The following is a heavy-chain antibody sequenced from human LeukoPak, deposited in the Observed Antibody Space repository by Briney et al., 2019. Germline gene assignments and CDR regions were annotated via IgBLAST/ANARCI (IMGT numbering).Heavy chain of an antibody. CDR3: ARGFTIFGVVILGDAFDI. D-gene: IGHD3-3*01. CDR1: GGSISSYY. Sequence: SETLSLTCTVSGGSISSYYWSWIRQPPGKGLEWIYYSGSTNYNPSLKSRVTISVDTSKNQFSLKLSSVTAADTAVYYCARGFTIFGVVILGDAFDIWGQGTMVTVSS. J-gene: IGHJ3*02. CDR2: YYSGST. V-gene: IGHV4-59*08.